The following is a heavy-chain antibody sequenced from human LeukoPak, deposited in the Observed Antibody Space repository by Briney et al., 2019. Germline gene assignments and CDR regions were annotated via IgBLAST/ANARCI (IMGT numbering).Heavy chain of an antibody. Sequence: PGGSLRLSCAASGFIVSSNYMSWVRQAPGKGLEWVSVISSGGNTYYADSVKGRFTISRDNSKNTLYLQMNGLGAEDTAVYYCAREVRGYYFDYWGQGALVTVSS. J-gene: IGHJ4*02. CDR2: ISSGGNT. V-gene: IGHV3-53*01. CDR1: GFIVSSNY. CDR3: AREVRGYYFDY. D-gene: IGHD3-22*01.